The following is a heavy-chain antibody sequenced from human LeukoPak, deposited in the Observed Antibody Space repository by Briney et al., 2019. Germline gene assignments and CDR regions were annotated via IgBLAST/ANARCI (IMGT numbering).Heavy chain of an antibody. V-gene: IGHV3-23*01. Sequence: PGGSLRLSCAASGFNFATHAMTWVRQAPGKGLEWPSAISGNGESTHYADSVKGQFTISRDNYRNTLFLQMNSLRVEDTAIYYCAKDSYVSGRPLHTFDVWGQGTMVAVSS. J-gene: IGHJ3*01. CDR2: ISGNGEST. CDR1: GFNFATHA. D-gene: IGHD3-10*01. CDR3: AKDSYVSGRPLHTFDV.